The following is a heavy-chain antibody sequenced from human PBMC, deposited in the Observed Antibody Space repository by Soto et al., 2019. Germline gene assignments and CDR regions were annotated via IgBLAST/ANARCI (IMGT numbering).Heavy chain of an antibody. CDR3: ANLPTWGATTFAP. CDR2: IYNTGTT. J-gene: IGHJ5*02. CDR1: GGSISSGGDY. D-gene: IGHD1-26*01. Sequence: SLTCTVSGGSISSGGDYLSWIRQPPGKGLEWIGYIYNTGTTYYNPSLKSRVTISVDTSKNQFSLKLTSVTAADTAVYYCANLPTWGATTFAPWGQGTLVTVSS. V-gene: IGHV4-30-4*08.